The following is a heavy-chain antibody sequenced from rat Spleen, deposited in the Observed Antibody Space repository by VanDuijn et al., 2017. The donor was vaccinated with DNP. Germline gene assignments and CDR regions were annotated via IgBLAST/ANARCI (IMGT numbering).Heavy chain of an antibody. CDR3: ATHDYGGYEGWFAY. CDR2: IIYDGSST. V-gene: IGHV5-17*01. Sequence: EVQLVESGGGLVQPGRSLKLSCAASGFTFSDYAMAWVRQAPKKGLEWVATIIYDGSSTYYRDSVKGRFTISRDNAKSTLYLQMDSLRSEDTATYYCATHDYGGYEGWFAYWGQGTLVTVSS. CDR1: GFTFSDYA. J-gene: IGHJ3*01. D-gene: IGHD1-11*01.